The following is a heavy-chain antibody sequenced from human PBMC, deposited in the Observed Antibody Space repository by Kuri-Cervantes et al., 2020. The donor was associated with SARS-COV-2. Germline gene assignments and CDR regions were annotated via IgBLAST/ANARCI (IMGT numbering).Heavy chain of an antibody. CDR3: ARSTPFGRLLVISQGGAFDI. V-gene: IGHV1-2*04. CDR1: GYTFTDYY. J-gene: IGHJ3*02. CDR2: INPKSGGT. Sequence: ASVKVSCKASGYTFTDYYMHWLRQAPGQGLEWMGWINPKSGGTNYAQKFQGWGTMTRDTSISTVYMELSRLGSNETTVYYCARSTPFGRLLVISQGGAFDIWGQGTMVTVSS. D-gene: IGHD3-22*01.